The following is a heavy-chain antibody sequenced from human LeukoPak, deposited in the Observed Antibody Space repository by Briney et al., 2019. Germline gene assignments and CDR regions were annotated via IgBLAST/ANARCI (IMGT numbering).Heavy chain of an antibody. CDR1: GFTFSSYE. D-gene: IGHD5-18*01. CDR3: ARDEDTADFDY. J-gene: IGHJ4*02. CDR2: ISSSGSTI. Sequence: GGSLRLSCAASGFTFSSYEMNWVRQAPGKGLEWVSYISSSGSTIYYADSVKGRFTISRDNAKNSLYLQMNSLRAEDTAVYYCARDEDTADFDYWGQGTLVTVSS. V-gene: IGHV3-48*03.